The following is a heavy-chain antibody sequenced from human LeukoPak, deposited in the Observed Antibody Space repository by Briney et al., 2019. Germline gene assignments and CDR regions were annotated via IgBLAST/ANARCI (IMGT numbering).Heavy chain of an antibody. D-gene: IGHD3-9*01. CDR1: GGSFSSYH. CDR2: INHSGST. V-gene: IGHV4-34*01. Sequence: SETLSLTCAVYGGSFSSYHWIWLRQPPGKGLEWIGKINHSGSTNHTPPLKTRVTISVDPSKSQFSMKLSSVTAAHTAVYYCARVLGSQGDILTGRESNWFDPGGEGTLVTVSS. CDR3: ARVLGSQGDILTGRESNWFDP. J-gene: IGHJ5*02.